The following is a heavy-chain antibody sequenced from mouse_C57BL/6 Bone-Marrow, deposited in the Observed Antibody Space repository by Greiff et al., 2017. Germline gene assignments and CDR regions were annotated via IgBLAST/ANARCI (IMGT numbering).Heavy chain of an antibody. CDR3: AKRRRYYIFAY. V-gene: IGHV2-4*01. J-gene: IGHJ3*01. D-gene: IGHD2-12*01. CDR2: IWSGGST. CDR1: GFSLTSYG. Sequence: VKLVESGPGLVQPSQSLSITCTVSGFSLTSYGVHWVRQPPGKGLEWLGVIWSGGSTDYNAAFISRLSISKDNSKSQVFYKMNSLQADDTAIYYCAKRRRYYIFAYWGQGTLVTVSA.